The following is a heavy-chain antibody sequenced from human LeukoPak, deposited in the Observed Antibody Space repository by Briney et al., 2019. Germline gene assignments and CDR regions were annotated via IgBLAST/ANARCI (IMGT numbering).Heavy chain of an antibody. CDR3: AVQLWLLSGMDV. J-gene: IGHJ6*02. V-gene: IGHV3-48*04. Sequence: GGSLRLSCAASGFTFSSYGMHWVRQAPGKGLEWVSYISSSGSTIYYADSVKGRFTISRDNAKNSLYLQMNSLRAEDTAVYYCAVQLWLLSGMDVWGQGTTVTVSS. CDR2: ISSSGSTI. D-gene: IGHD5-18*01. CDR1: GFTFSSYG.